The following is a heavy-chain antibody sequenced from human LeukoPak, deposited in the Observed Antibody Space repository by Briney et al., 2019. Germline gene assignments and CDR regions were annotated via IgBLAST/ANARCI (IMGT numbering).Heavy chain of an antibody. CDR2: INPSGGST. J-gene: IGHJ4*02. CDR1: GYTFTSYY. CDR3: ARGSEWELKPRGDYFDY. Sequence: ASVKVSCKASGYTFTSYYVHWVRQAPGQGLEWMGIINPSGGSTSYAQKFQGRVTMTRDTSTSTVYMELSSLRSEDTAVYYCARGSEWELKPRGDYFDYWGQGTLVTVSS. D-gene: IGHD1-26*01. V-gene: IGHV1-46*01.